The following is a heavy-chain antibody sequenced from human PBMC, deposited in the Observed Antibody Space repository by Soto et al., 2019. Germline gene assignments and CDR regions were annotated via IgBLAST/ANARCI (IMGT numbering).Heavy chain of an antibody. J-gene: IGHJ6*03. V-gene: IGHV4-31*03. CDR2: IYYSGST. CDR1: GGSISSGGYY. Sequence: SETLSLTCTVSGGSISSGGYYWSWIRQHPGKGLEWIGYIYYSGSTYYNPSLKSRVTISVDTSKNQFSLKLSSVTAADTAVYYCARSGTIGAMVTYYYYYYMDVWGKGTTVTVS. D-gene: IGHD5-18*01. CDR3: ARSGTIGAMVTYYYYYYMDV.